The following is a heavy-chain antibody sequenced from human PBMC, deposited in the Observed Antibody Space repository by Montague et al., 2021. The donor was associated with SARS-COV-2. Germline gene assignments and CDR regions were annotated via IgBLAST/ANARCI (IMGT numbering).Heavy chain of an antibody. J-gene: IGHJ4*02. CDR2: ISWNSGSI. D-gene: IGHD2-2*02. V-gene: IGHV3-9*01. CDR1: GFTFDDYA. Sequence: SLRLSCAASGFTFDDYAMHWVRQAPEKGLEWVSGISWNSGSIGYADSVKGRFTISRDNAKNSLYLQMNSLRAKDTALYYCAKLGSYTDYWGQGTLVTVSS. CDR3: AKLGSYTDY.